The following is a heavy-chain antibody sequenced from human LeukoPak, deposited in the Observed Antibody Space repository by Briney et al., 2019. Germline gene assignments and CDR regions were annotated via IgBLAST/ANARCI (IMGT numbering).Heavy chain of an antibody. CDR1: GFTFSSYS. Sequence: GGSLRLSCAASGFTFSSYSMNWVRQAPGKGLEWVSSTSSSSSYIYYADSVKGRFTISRDNAKNSLYLQMNSLRAEDTAVYYCARDGGATSLRWFDPWGQGTLVTVSS. D-gene: IGHD1-26*01. CDR2: TSSSSSYI. V-gene: IGHV3-21*01. J-gene: IGHJ5*02. CDR3: ARDGGATSLRWFDP.